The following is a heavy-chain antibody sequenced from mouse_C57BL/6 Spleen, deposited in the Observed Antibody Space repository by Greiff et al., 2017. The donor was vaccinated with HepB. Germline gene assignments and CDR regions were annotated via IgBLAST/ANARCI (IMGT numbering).Heavy chain of an antibody. CDR2: INPSTGGT. CDR3: ASHTTVVATGFDY. D-gene: IGHD1-1*01. Sequence: VQLKQSGPELVKPGASVKISCKASGYSFTGYYMNWVKQSPEKSLEWIGEINPSTGGTTYNQKFKAKATLTVDKSSSTAYMQRKSLTSEDSAVYDCASHTTVVATGFDYWGQGTTLTVSS. CDR1: GYSFTGYY. J-gene: IGHJ2*01. V-gene: IGHV1-42*01.